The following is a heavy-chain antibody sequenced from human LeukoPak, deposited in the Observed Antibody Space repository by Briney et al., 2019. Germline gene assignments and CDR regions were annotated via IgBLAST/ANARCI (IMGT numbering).Heavy chain of an antibody. J-gene: IGHJ4*02. V-gene: IGHV4-39*01. CDR3: ARLPTTIFGVVTFDY. D-gene: IGHD3-3*01. CDR2: IYYSGST. CDR1: GGSISSSSYY. Sequence: SETLSLTCTVPGGSISSSSYYWGWIRQPPGKGLEWIGSIYYSGSTYYNPSLKSRVTISVDTSKNQFSLKLSSVTAADTAVYYCARLPTTIFGVVTFDYWGQGTLVTVSS.